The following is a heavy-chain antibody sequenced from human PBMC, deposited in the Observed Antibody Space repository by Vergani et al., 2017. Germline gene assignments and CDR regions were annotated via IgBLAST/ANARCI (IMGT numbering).Heavy chain of an antibody. CDR1: GFTSSYHG. J-gene: IGHJ1*01. CDR2: ISYDGTQK. V-gene: IGHV3-30*03. D-gene: IGHD1-1*01. CDR3: ATQSCGTPGCPIGYFRV. Sequence: QVHLVESGGGVVQPGRSLRLSCVVSGFTSSYHGMHWVRQAPGRGLEWVAVISYDGTQKYYADSVKGRFTISRDNSKSALYLQMNSLRTEDTAVYYCATQSCGTPGCPIGYFRVWGQGTLVTVSS.